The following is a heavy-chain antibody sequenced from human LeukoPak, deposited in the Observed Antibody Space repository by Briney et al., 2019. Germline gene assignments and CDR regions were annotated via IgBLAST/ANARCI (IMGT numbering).Heavy chain of an antibody. J-gene: IGHJ4*02. CDR2: IFTSGST. D-gene: IGHD3-3*01. V-gene: IGHV4-4*07. Sequence: ADTLSLTCSLTGRSQSIYHGSWTRDPAGKGLEGLGLIFTSGSTNYNPSVKSRVTMSVDTSKNQFSLKLSSVTAADTAVYYWARDSRSRPPFTIFGVVTKAFDYWGQGTLVTVSS. CDR3: ARDSRSRPPFTIFGVVTKAFDY. CDR1: GRSQSIYH.